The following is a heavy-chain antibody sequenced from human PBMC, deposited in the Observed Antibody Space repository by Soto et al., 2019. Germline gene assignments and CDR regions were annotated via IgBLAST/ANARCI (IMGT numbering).Heavy chain of an antibody. V-gene: IGHV4-34*01. J-gene: IGHJ4*02. Sequence: PLEILSLTCAVYGGSFSGYYWSWIRQPPGKGLEWIGEINHSGSTNYNPSLKSRVTISVDTSKNQFSLKLSSVTAADTAVYYCARGQGSSSYDYWGQGTLVTVSS. CDR1: GGSFSGYY. CDR3: ARGQGSSSYDY. CDR2: INHSGST. D-gene: IGHD6-6*01.